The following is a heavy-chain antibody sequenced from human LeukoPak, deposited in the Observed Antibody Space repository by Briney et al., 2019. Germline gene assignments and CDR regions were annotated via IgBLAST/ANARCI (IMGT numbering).Heavy chain of an antibody. CDR2: ISSNGGST. D-gene: IGHD6-19*01. Sequence: GGSLRLSCAASGFTFSSYSMNWVRQAPGKGLEYVSAISSNGGSTYYANSVKGRFTISRDNSKNTLYLQMNSLRAEDTAVYYCAKRGAVTGTEDYWGQGTLVTVSS. J-gene: IGHJ4*02. V-gene: IGHV3-64*01. CDR1: GFTFSSYS. CDR3: AKRGAVTGTEDY.